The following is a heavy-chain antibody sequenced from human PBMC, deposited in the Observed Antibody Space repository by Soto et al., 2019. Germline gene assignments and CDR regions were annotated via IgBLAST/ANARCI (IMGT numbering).Heavy chain of an antibody. V-gene: IGHV1-8*01. J-gene: IGHJ5*02. CDR1: GYTFTSYD. CDR2: MNPNSGNT. CDR3: ARGFFRYCTNGVCYTERGWFDP. Sequence: QVQLVQSGAEVKKPGASVKVSCKASGYTFTSYDINWARQATGQGLEWMGWMNPNSGNTGYAQKFQGRVTMTRNTSISKAYMELSSLRSEDTAVYYCARGFFRYCTNGVCYTERGWFDPWGQGTLVTVSS. D-gene: IGHD2-8*01.